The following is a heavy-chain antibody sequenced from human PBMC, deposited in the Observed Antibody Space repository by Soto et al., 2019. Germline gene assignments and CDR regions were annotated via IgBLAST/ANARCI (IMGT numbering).Heavy chain of an antibody. D-gene: IGHD2-15*01. J-gene: IGHJ4*02. CDR3: ARVSPLITHCSGGSCYYKDY. Sequence: GASVKVSCKASGYTFTSYGISWVRQAPGQGLERMGWISAYNGNTNYAQKLQGRVTMTTDTSTSTAYMELRSLRSDDTAVYYCARVSPLITHCSGGSCYYKDYWCQGLLVTVSS. CDR2: ISAYNGNT. V-gene: IGHV1-18*01. CDR1: GYTFTSYG.